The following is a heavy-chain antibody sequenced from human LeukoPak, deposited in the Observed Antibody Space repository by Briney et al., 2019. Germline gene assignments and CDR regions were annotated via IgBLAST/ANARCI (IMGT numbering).Heavy chain of an antibody. D-gene: IGHD1-26*01. CDR3: AKVGSRGAKKYYFDY. J-gene: IGHJ4*02. Sequence: PGRSLRLSCAAFGFTFSSYAMSWVRQAPGKGLEWVSAISGSGGSTYYADSVKGRFTISRDNSKNTLYLQMNSMRAEDTAVYYCAKVGSRGAKKYYFDYWGQGTLVTVSS. CDR1: GFTFSSYA. CDR2: ISGSGGST. V-gene: IGHV3-23*01.